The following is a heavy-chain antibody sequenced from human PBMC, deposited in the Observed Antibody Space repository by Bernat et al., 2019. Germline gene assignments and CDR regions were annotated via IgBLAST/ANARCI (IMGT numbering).Heavy chain of an antibody. V-gene: IGHV1-69*01. CDR3: ARDPRITMVQGVIIRTNYFDY. CDR1: GGTFSSYA. J-gene: IGHJ4*02. Sequence: QVQLVQSGAEVKKPGSSVKVSCKASGGTFSSYAISWVRQAPGQGLEWMGGIIPIFGTANYAQKFQGRVTITADESTSTAYMELRSLRSDDTAVYYCARDPRITMVQGVIIRTNYFDYWGQGTLVTVSS. CDR2: IIPIFGTA. D-gene: IGHD3-10*01.